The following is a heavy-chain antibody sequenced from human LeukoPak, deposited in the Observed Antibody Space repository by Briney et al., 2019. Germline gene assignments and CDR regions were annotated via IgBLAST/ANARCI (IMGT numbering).Heavy chain of an antibody. CDR1: GGSFSGYY. V-gene: IGHV4-34*01. CDR2: INHSGST. Sequence: SETLSLTCAVYGGSFSGYYWSWIRQPPGKGLEWIGEINHSGSTNYNPSLKSRVTISVDTSKNQFSLKLSSVTAADTAVYYCARRGLLGLGYWGQGTLVTVSS. D-gene: IGHD1-26*01. J-gene: IGHJ4*02. CDR3: ARRGLLGLGY.